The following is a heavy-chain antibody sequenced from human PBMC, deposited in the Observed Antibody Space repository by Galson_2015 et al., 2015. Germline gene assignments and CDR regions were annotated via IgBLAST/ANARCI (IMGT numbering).Heavy chain of an antibody. CDR1: GFTFSSYG. D-gene: IGHD3-3*01. Sequence: SLRLSCAASGFTFSSYGMHWVRQAPGKGLEWVAVIWYDGSNKYYADSVKGRFTISRDNSKNTPYLQMNSLRAEDTAVYYCARDKGIITIFGVAKTETGGMDVWGQGTTVTVSS. V-gene: IGHV3-33*01. J-gene: IGHJ6*02. CDR3: ARDKGIITIFGVAKTETGGMDV. CDR2: IWYDGSNK.